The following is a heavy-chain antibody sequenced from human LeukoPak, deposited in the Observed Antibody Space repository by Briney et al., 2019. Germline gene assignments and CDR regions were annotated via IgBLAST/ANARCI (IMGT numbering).Heavy chain of an antibody. V-gene: IGHV3-30*02. CDR1: GFIFTNYG. CDR2: IRSDGSDK. D-gene: IGHD2-15*01. Sequence: PGGSLRLSCVASGFIFTNYGMHWVRQVPGQGLEWVTFIRSDGSDKYYADSVKGRFTISRDNSKNTLYLQMNSLRVDDTAVYYCASPEYCSGGCDYYYGMDVWGQGTTVTVS. CDR3: ASPEYCSGGCDYYYGMDV. J-gene: IGHJ6*02.